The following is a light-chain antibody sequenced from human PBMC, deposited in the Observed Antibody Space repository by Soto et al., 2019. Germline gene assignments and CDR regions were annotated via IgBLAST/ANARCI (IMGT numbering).Light chain of an antibody. Sequence: EIVLTQSPGTLSLSPGERATLSCRASQSVSSSYLAWYQQKPGQAPRLLIYGASSRATGIPDRFSGSGSGTDFTLTISRLEPEDIAVYYCQQYGSSLTSGQGTKADIK. CDR2: GAS. CDR1: QSVSSSY. V-gene: IGKV3-20*01. J-gene: IGKJ1*01. CDR3: QQYGSSLT.